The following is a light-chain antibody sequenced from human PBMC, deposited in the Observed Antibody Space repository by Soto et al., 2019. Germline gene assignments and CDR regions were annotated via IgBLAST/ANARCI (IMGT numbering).Light chain of an antibody. V-gene: IGKV3-20*01. J-gene: IGKJ1*01. Sequence: EIVLTQSPATLSLSPGESATLSCRASQSVSDTHVAWYQQRPGQAPRLLIYDASRRDIGVPDRFSGSGSGTDFTLTISGLEPEDFAVYFCHQYGMSPQTFGQGTKVDI. CDR3: HQYGMSPQT. CDR2: DAS. CDR1: QSVSDTH.